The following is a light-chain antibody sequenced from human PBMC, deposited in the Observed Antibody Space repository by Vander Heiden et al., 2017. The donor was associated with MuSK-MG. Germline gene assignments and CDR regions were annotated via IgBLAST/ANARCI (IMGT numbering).Light chain of an antibody. CDR3: QQANSLPIT. CDR2: AAS. V-gene: IGKV1-12*01. Sequence: DIQMTQSPSSVSASVGDRVTITCRASQDISSWLAWYQQKPGKVPKLLIYAASILQSWVPSRFSGSGSGTDFTLTISSLQPEDFATYYCQQANSLPITFGQGTRLEIK. CDR1: QDISSW. J-gene: IGKJ5*01.